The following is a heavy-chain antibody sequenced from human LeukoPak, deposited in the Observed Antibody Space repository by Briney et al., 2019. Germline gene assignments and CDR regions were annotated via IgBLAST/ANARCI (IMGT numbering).Heavy chain of an antibody. D-gene: IGHD5-12*01. CDR1: GGSVSSGSYY. CDR2: IYYSGST. J-gene: IGHJ4*02. V-gene: IGHV4-61*03. CDR3: ARSRGYSYYFDY. Sequence: SETLSLTCTVSGGSVSSGSYYWSWIRQPPGKGLEWIAYIYYSGSTNYNPSLKSRVTISVDTSKNHFSLKLSSVTAADTAVYYCARSRGYSYYFDYWGQGTLVTVSS.